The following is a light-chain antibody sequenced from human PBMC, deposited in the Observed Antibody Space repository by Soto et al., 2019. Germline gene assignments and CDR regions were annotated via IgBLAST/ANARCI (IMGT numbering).Light chain of an antibody. CDR3: QHYNNWPRT. Sequence: EIVMTQSPATLSVSPGERATLSCRASQSVSSNLAWYQQKPGQAPRLLIYGASTRATGIPARFSGSGSGTEFTLTFSSLRSEDFAVYYCQHYNNWPRTFGQGTKVEIK. CDR1: QSVSSN. J-gene: IGKJ1*01. V-gene: IGKV3-15*01. CDR2: GAS.